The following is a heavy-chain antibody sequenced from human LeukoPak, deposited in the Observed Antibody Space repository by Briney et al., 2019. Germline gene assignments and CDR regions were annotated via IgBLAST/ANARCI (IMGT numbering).Heavy chain of an antibody. Sequence: SETLSLTCTVSGGSISSYYWGWIRQPPGKGLEWIGSIYYSGSTYYNPSLKSRLTISVDTSKNQFSLKLSSVTAADTAVYYCARHGYIWGEKREIDYWGQGTLVTVSS. V-gene: IGHV4-39*01. J-gene: IGHJ4*02. CDR3: ARHGYIWGEKREIDY. D-gene: IGHD3-16*01. CDR2: IYYSGST. CDR1: GGSISSYY.